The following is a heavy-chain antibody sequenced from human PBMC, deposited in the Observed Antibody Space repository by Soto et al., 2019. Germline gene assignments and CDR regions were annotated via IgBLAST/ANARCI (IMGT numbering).Heavy chain of an antibody. CDR1: GGSISSGDYY. V-gene: IGHV4-30-4*01. J-gene: IGHJ4*02. Sequence: NPSETLSLTCTVSGGSISSGDYYWSWIRQPPGKGLEWIGYIYYSGSTYYNPSLKSRVTISVDTSKNQFSLKLSSVTAADTAVYYCAREEGSGYAPKFDYWGQGTLVTVSS. D-gene: IGHD5-12*01. CDR3: AREEGSGYAPKFDY. CDR2: IYYSGST.